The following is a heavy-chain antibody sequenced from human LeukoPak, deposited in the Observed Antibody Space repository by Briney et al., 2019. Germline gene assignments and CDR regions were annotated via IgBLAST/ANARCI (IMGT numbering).Heavy chain of an antibody. J-gene: IGHJ4*02. Sequence: PGGSLRLSCAASGFTFSDYYMSWIRQAPGKGLEWVSYISSSGSNIYYADSVKGRFTISRDNAKNSLYLQMNSLRAEDTAVCYCARDLVAKSDGSGSPWGQGTLVTVSS. CDR3: ARDLVAKSDGSGSP. V-gene: IGHV3-11*04. CDR1: GFTFSDYY. D-gene: IGHD3-10*01. CDR2: ISSSGSNI.